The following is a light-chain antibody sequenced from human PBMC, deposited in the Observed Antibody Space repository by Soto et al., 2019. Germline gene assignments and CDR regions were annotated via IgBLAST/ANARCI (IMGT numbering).Light chain of an antibody. J-gene: IGKJ1*01. CDR1: QSVSSSY. Sequence: EIVLTQSPGTLSVSPGERVTLYCRASQSVSSSYLAWYQQKPGQAPRLLIYGESSRATGIPDRFSGSGSGTEFTLTISSLQPDDFATYYCQHYNSYSEAFGQGTKVDI. CDR3: QHYNSYSEA. CDR2: GES. V-gene: IGKV3-20*01.